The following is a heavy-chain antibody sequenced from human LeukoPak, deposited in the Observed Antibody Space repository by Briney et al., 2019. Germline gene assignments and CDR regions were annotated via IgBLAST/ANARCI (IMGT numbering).Heavy chain of an antibody. D-gene: IGHD1-20*01. Sequence: PGRSLRLSCAASGFTFSSYGMHWVRQAPGKGLEWVAVISYDGSNKYYADSVKGRFTVSRDNAKNTLYLQMTSLRVEDTAVYYCVAYEWNALDYWGQGTLVTVSS. V-gene: IGHV3-30*03. CDR2: ISYDGSNK. CDR3: VAYEWNALDY. CDR1: GFTFSSYG. J-gene: IGHJ4*02.